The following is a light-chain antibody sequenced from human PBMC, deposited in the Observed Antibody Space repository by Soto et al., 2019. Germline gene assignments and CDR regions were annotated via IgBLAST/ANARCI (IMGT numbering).Light chain of an antibody. CDR3: QQFYSYPIT. CDR1: QGSSSY. V-gene: IGKV1-9*01. CDR2: AAS. J-gene: IGKJ5*01. Sequence: DIQLTQSPSFLSASVGDRVTITCRASQGSSSYLAWYQQKPGKAPKLLIYAASTLQSGVPSRFSGSGSGTEFTLTISSLQPEDFATYYCQQFYSYPITFGQGTRLEVK.